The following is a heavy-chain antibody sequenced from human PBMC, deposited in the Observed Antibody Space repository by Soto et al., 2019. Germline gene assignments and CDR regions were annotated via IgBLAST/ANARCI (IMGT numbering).Heavy chain of an antibody. V-gene: IGHV4-34*01. D-gene: IGHD3-3*01. CDR1: GGSFSGYY. J-gene: IGHJ6*02. Sequence: SETLSLTCTVSGGSFSGYYWSWIRQPPGKGLEGIGEINHSGSTNYNPSLKRRVTISVDTSKNQFSLKLSSVTAADTAVYYCARGRRGFWSGYYGRDYYGMDVWGQGTTVTVSS. CDR3: ARGRRGFWSGYYGRDYYGMDV. CDR2: INHSGST.